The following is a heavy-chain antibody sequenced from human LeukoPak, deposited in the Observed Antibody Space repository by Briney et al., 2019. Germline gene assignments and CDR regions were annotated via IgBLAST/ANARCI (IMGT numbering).Heavy chain of an antibody. Sequence: GGSLRLSCAASGFTFSSYGMHWVRQAPGKGLEWVAFIRYEGSNKYYADSVKGRFTISRDNAKNSLYLQMNSLRAEDTAVYYCARDRGMITFGGVIAHTGMDVWGQGTTVTVSS. CDR3: ARDRGMITFGGVIAHTGMDV. V-gene: IGHV3-30*02. CDR1: GFTFSSYG. D-gene: IGHD3-16*01. CDR2: IRYEGSNK. J-gene: IGHJ6*02.